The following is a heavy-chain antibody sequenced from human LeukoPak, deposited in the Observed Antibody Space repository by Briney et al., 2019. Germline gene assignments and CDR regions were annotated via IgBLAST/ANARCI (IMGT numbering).Heavy chain of an antibody. D-gene: IGHD1-7*01. CDR3: ARGTELTRTSGHYSFDY. J-gene: IGHJ4*02. Sequence: SETLSLTCTVSAGSINTYFWTWVRQPAGKGLEWIGRISGSGTAFYNPSLESRVTISLDTANYQLFLRMTSVSAADTAVYYCARGTELTRTSGHYSFDYWGQGTLVTVSS. CDR1: AGSINTYF. CDR2: ISGSGTA. V-gene: IGHV4-4*07.